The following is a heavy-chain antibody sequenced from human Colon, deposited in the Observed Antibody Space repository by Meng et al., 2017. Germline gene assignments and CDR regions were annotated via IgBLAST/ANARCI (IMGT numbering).Heavy chain of an antibody. CDR3: STDWDGDDGSQGDY. D-gene: IGHD1-26*01. CDR2: ITSNSYSGTA. J-gene: IGHJ4*02. CDR1: GVTFSNAW. V-gene: IGHV3-15*01. Sequence: EVQVVESGGDLVKPGGSLRLSCAASGVTFSNAWMQWVRQAPGKGLEWVGRITSNSYSGTADYAAPVKGRFTISRDDSKNTLFLQMSSLRIEDTAVYYCSTDWDGDDGSQGDYWGQGTLVTVSS.